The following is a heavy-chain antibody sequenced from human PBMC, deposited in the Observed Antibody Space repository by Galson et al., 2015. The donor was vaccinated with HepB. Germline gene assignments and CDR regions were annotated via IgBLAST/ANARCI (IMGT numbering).Heavy chain of an antibody. D-gene: IGHD3-22*01. J-gene: IGHJ4*02. CDR3: ARGSMIVGSMKG. CDR2: IIPILGIA. CDR1: GGTFSSYA. V-gene: IGHV1-69*04. Sequence: SVKVSCKASGGTFSSYAISWVRQAPGQGLEWMGRIIPILGIANYAQKFQGRVTITADKSTSTAYMELSSLRSEDTAVYYCARGSMIVGSMKGWGEGIPVTVSS.